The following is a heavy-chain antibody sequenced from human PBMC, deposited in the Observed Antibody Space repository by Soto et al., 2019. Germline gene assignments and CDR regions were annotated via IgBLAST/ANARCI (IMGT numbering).Heavy chain of an antibody. CDR1: GFTFSNYA. D-gene: IGHD6-19*01. CDR3: VKDGVSGWSDYFFDY. J-gene: IGHJ4*02. V-gene: IGHV3-30*18. Sequence: PVXCLRLSWAASGFTFSNYAMHWVRRAPCKGLECVALISYDGINKYYADSVKGRFTVSRDNSKSTLYLQMNSLRAEDTAVYYCVKDGVSGWSDYFFDYWGQGTLVTVSS. CDR2: ISYDGINK.